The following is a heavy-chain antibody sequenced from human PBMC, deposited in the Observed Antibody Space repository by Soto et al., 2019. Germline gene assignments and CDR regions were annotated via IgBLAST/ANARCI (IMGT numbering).Heavy chain of an antibody. CDR3: ATALGSLYDY. J-gene: IGHJ4*02. D-gene: IGHD3-3*01. CDR1: GFSFNSYE. V-gene: IGHV3-48*03. Sequence: PGGSLRLSCAASGFSFNSYEMNWVRQGPGKGLEWVSYISSSGTTIYYADSLKGRFTISRDNAKNSLYLQMNSLRAEDTAFYYCATALGSLYDYWGQGALVTVSS. CDR2: ISSSGTTI.